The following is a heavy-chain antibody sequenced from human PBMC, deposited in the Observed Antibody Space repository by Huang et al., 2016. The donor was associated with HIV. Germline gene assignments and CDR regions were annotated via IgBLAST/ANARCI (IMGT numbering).Heavy chain of an antibody. D-gene: IGHD4-4*01. J-gene: IGHJ3*01. CDR2: IGSDSRDT. Sequence: QVQLVQSGGEVMQPGASVRVSCKASGYDFGRYGMSWVRQAPGQGREVLGGIGSDSRDTSSAQKFQGRVTMTTDTSTTTTYMELRSLRSDDTAMYYCARDPYYSNRWKRNDASFLWGQGTMITVSS. CDR1: GYDFGRYG. CDR3: ARDPYYSNRWKRNDASFL. V-gene: IGHV1-18*01.